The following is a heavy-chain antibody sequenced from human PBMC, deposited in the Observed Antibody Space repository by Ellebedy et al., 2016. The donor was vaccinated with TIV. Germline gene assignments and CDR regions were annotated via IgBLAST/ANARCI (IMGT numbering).Heavy chain of an antibody. Sequence: ASVKVSXKASGYTFIAYTMHWVRQAPGQRPEWMGWVDPINYKTKYSAKFQDRITISCDTAATTTYMELSNLGSDDTGMYYCVRTHWFDTWGQGTLVTVSS. CDR1: GYTFIAYT. J-gene: IGHJ5*02. CDR2: VDPINYKT. CDR3: VRTHWFDT. V-gene: IGHV1-3*01.